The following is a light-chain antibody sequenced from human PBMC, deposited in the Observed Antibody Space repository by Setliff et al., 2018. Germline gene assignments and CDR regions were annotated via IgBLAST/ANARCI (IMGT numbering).Light chain of an antibody. J-gene: IGKJ4*01. CDR3: QQFKIYPLT. V-gene: IGKV1-13*02. Sequence: AIQLTQSPASLSASVGDRVTISCRASQDITSGLAWYQQKPGKPPRVLIFDASNLETGVPSRFSGSGSGTDFTLTISNLQPEDFATYYCQQFKIYPLTFGGGTKVDIK. CDR2: DAS. CDR1: QDITSG.